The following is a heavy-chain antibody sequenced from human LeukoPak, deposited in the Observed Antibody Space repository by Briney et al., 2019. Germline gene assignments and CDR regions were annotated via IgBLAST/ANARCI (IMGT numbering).Heavy chain of an antibody. CDR3: ARDLTGPYGH. Sequence: AGTLSLSCAASGFSVNTYWMHWVRQAPGKGLDWVARINVGGNYFDYAESVKGRFTISRDSGKNSLYLQMKSLRAEDTVVDSWARDLTGPYGHLGQGTPVT. J-gene: IGHJ4*02. D-gene: IGHD3-10*01. CDR2: INVGGNYF. CDR1: GFSVNTYW. V-gene: IGHV3-74*01.